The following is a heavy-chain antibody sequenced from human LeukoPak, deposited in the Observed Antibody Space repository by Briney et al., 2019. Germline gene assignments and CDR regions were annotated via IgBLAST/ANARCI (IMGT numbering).Heavy chain of an antibody. Sequence: GGSLRLSCAASGFTVSSNYMSWVRQAPGKGLEWVSVIYSGGSTYYADYVKGRFTISSDNSKNTLYLQMNSLRAEDTAVYYCARGRYDSSGYYYYFDYWGQGTLVTVSS. J-gene: IGHJ4*02. CDR2: IYSGGST. D-gene: IGHD3-22*01. CDR1: GFTVSSNY. CDR3: ARGRYDSSGYYYYFDY. V-gene: IGHV3-66*02.